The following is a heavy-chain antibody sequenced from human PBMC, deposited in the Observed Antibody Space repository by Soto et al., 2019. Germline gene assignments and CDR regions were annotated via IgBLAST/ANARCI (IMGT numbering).Heavy chain of an antibody. J-gene: IGHJ4*02. CDR2: IYYSGNT. V-gene: IGHV4-59*01. D-gene: IGHD6-13*01. CDR3: ARDLAAAGTPLFDF. Sequence: SETLSLTCAVYGGSFSSYFWSWIRQPPGKGLEWIGYIYYSGNTNYNPSLKSRVTISVDTSEKQLSLKLSSVTAADTAVYYCARDLAAAGTPLFDFWGQGTLVTVSS. CDR1: GGSFSSYF.